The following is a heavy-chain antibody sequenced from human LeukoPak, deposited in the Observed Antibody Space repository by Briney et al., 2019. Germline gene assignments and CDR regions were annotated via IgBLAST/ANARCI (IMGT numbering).Heavy chain of an antibody. CDR2: IYYSGST. Sequence: PSETLSLTCTVSGASISSGSYYWGWIRQPPGKGLEWIGTIYYSGSTYYNPSLKSRLTISVDTSRNQFSLRLSSVTAADKAVYYCIRETPQQGSEDYWGQGTLVTVSS. J-gene: IGHJ4*02. D-gene: IGHD3-10*01. CDR3: IRETPQQGSEDY. V-gene: IGHV4-39*07. CDR1: GASISSGSYY.